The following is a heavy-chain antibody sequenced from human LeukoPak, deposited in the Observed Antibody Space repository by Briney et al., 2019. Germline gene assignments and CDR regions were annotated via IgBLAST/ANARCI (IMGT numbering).Heavy chain of an antibody. D-gene: IGHD3-22*01. CDR3: ARVTSDSSGFAYYFDF. J-gene: IGHJ4*02. CDR2: ISSSGSTI. Sequence: GGSLRLSCAASGFTFSDYYMSWIRQAPGKGLEWVSYISSSGSTIYYADSVKGRFTISRDNAKNSLYLQMNSLRAEDTAVYYCARVTSDSSGFAYYFDFWGQGTLVTVSS. CDR1: GFTFSDYY. V-gene: IGHV3-11*04.